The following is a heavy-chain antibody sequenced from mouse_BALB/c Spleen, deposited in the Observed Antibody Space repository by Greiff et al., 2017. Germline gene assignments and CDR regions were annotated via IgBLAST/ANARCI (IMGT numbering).Heavy chain of an antibody. CDR1: GYTFTSYY. V-gene: IGHV1S81*02. CDR2: INPSNGGT. Sequence: QVQLQQPGAELVKPGASVKLSCKASGYTFTSYYMYWVKQRPGQGLEWIGGINPSNGGTNSNEKFKSKATLTVDKSSSTAYMQLSSLTSEDSAVYYCTRGGGSFDYWGQGTTLTVSS. D-gene: IGHD1-1*01. CDR3: TRGGGSFDY. J-gene: IGHJ2*01.